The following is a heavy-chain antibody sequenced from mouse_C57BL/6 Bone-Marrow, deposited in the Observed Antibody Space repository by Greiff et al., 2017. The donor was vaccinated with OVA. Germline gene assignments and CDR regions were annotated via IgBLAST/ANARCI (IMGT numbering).Heavy chain of an antibody. J-gene: IGHJ1*03. CDR3: ASLISKRYFDV. Sequence: DVKLVESGGDLVKPGGSLKLSCAASGFTFSSYGMSWVRQTPDKRLEWVATISSGGSYTYYPDSVKGRFTISRDNAKNTLYLQMSSLKSEDTAMYYCASLISKRYFDVWGTGTTVTVSS. CDR2: ISSGGSYT. CDR1: GFTFSSYG. D-gene: IGHD1-2*01. V-gene: IGHV5-6*02.